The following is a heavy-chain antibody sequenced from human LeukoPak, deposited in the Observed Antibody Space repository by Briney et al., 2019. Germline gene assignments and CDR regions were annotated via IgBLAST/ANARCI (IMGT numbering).Heavy chain of an antibody. CDR2: ISDSGSST. CDR1: GFTFRTYA. J-gene: IGHJ4*02. V-gene: IGHV3-23*01. Sequence: GGSLRLSCAASGFTFRTYAMTWVRQAPGMRLEWVSTISDSGSSTYYGDSVKGRFAISRDNSNNTLYLQMNSLRAEDTAVYYCAKSFAFGGVIVPGFDYWGQGTLVTVSS. D-gene: IGHD3-16*02. CDR3: AKSFAFGGVIVPGFDY.